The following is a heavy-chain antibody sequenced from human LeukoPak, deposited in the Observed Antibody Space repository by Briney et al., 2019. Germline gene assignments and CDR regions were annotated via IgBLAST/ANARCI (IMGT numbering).Heavy chain of an antibody. CDR3: ARGALWFGELSAPTFDY. CDR1: GGSISSGGYY. J-gene: IGHJ4*02. CDR2: IYYSGST. Sequence: SETLSLTCTVSGGSISSGGYYWSWIRQHPGKGLEWIGYIYYSGSTYYNPSLKSRVTISVDTSKNQFSLKLSSVTAADTAVYYCARGALWFGELSAPTFDYWGQGTLVTVSS. V-gene: IGHV4-31*03. D-gene: IGHD3-10*01.